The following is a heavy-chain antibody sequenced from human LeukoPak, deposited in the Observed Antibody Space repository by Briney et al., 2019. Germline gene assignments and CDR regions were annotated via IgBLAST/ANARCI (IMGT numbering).Heavy chain of an antibody. D-gene: IGHD1-26*01. CDR3: ARDIVGATPDY. Sequence: VGSLRLSCAASGFTFSSYEMNWVRQAPGKGLEWVSYISSSGSTIYYADSVKGRFTISRDNAKNSLYLQMNSLRAEDTAVYYCARDIVGATPDYWGQGTLVTVSS. J-gene: IGHJ4*02. V-gene: IGHV3-48*03. CDR2: ISSSGSTI. CDR1: GFTFSSYE.